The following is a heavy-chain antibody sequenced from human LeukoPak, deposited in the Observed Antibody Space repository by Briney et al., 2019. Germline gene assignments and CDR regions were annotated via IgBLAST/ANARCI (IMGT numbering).Heavy chain of an antibody. CDR3: TKLGINAFDI. V-gene: IGHV3-30*02. CDR2: IRSDGSNK. CDR1: GFSFSSYG. Sequence: GGSLRLSCAGSGFSFSSYGMHWVRQAPGKGLEWMAFIRSDGSNKDYADSVKGRFTISRDNSKNTLYLQMNSLRAEDTAMYYCTKLGINAFDIWGQGTMVTVSS. D-gene: IGHD3-10*01. J-gene: IGHJ3*02.